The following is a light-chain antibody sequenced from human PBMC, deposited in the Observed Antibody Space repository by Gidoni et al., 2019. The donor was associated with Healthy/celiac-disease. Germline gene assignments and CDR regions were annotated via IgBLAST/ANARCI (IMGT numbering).Light chain of an antibody. CDR3: QAWDSSTVV. CDR1: KLGDNY. J-gene: IGLJ2*01. Sequence: SYERTQPPSVSVAPGQTASITCSGDKLGDNYACWYQQKPGQSPVLVIYQASKRPSGIPERFSGSNSGNTATLTISGTQAMDEADYYCQAWDSSTVVFGGGTKLTVL. V-gene: IGLV3-1*01. CDR2: QAS.